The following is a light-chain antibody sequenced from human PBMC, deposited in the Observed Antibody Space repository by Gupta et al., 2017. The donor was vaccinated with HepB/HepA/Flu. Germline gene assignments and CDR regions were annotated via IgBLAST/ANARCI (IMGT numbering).Light chain of an antibody. CDR2: NVS. CDR1: SSDVGDYDY. J-gene: IGLJ1*01. Sequence: QSALTQPRSVSGSPGQSVTISCTGTSSDVGDYDYVSWYQQRPGKAPKLIIYNVSQRPSGVPDRSSGSKSGNTASLTISGRQAEDEADYYCCSYAGDDTYVFGTGTKVTVL. CDR3: CSYAGDDTYV. V-gene: IGLV2-11*01.